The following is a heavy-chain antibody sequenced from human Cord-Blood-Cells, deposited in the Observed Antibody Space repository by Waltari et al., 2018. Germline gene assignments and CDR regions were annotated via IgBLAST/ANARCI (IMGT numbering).Heavy chain of an antibody. D-gene: IGHD6-6*01. CDR2: INPNIGGT. CDR3: ARVGSSSDAFDI. Sequence: QVQLVQSGAEVKKPGASVKVSCKASGYTFTGYHMHWVRQAPGHGLEWMGWINPNIGGTNYAQKFQGWVTMTRDTSISTAYMELSRLRSDDTAVYYCARVGSSSDAFDIWGQGTMVTVSS. CDR1: GYTFTGYH. V-gene: IGHV1-2*04. J-gene: IGHJ3*02.